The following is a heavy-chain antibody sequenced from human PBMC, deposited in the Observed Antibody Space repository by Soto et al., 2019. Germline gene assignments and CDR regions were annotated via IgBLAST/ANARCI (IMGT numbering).Heavy chain of an antibody. Sequence: SGGSLRLSCAASGFTFSSYSMNWVRQAPGKGLEWVSSISGSSSTTYYADSVKGRFTISRDNAKNTLYLQMNSLRAEDTAVYYCAKAVADSYYYYGMDVWGQGTTVTVSS. CDR3: AKAVADSYYYYGMDV. J-gene: IGHJ6*02. V-gene: IGHV3-48*01. D-gene: IGHD6-19*01. CDR1: GFTFSSYS. CDR2: ISGSSSTT.